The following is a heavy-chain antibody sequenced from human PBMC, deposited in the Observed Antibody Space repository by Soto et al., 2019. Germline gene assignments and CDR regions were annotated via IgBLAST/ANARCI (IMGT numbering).Heavy chain of an antibody. CDR1: GFTFSSYG. J-gene: IGHJ6*02. Sequence: AGGSLRLSCAASGFTFSSYGMHWVRQAPGKGLEWVAVIWYDGSNKYYADSVKGRFTISRDNSKNTLYLQMNSLRAEDTAVYYCARSAPNRAPAEAVLSPYPYYYYGMDVWGQGTTVTVSS. CDR2: IWYDGSNK. D-gene: IGHD3-16*01. V-gene: IGHV3-33*01. CDR3: ARSAPNRAPAEAVLSPYPYYYYGMDV.